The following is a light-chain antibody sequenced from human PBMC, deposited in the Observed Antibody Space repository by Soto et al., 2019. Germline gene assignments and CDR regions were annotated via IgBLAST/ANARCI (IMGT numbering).Light chain of an antibody. CDR3: QQYYSSPQT. CDR1: QRVLYTSNSKNY. CDR2: WAS. V-gene: IGKV4-1*01. J-gene: IGKJ4*01. Sequence: DIVMTQSPDSLAVSLGERATINCKSSQRVLYTSNSKNYLAWYQQKPGQPPKLLIYWASTRESGVPDRFSGSGSGTDFTLTISSLQAEDVAVYYCQQYYSSPQTFGGGTKVEIK.